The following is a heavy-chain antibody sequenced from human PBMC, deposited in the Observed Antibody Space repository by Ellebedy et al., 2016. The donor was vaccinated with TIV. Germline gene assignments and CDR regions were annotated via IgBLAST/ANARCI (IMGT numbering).Heavy chain of an antibody. CDR1: GFTFSSYA. J-gene: IGHJ4*02. CDR3: ARDPSIAAAEDY. CDR2: ISSNGGST. V-gene: IGHV3-64*01. D-gene: IGHD6-13*01. Sequence: GESLKISCAASGFTFSSYAMHWVRQAPGKGLEYVSAISSNGGSTYYANSVKGRFTISRDNAKNSLYLQMNSLRAEDTAVYYCARDPSIAAAEDYWGQGTLVTVSS.